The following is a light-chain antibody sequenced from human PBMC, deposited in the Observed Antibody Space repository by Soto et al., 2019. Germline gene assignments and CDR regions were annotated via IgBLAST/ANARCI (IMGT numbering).Light chain of an antibody. V-gene: IGKV1-5*03. CDR2: AAS. Sequence: DIQMTQFPSTLSASVGDRVTITCRASQSIRRWLAWYQQRPGKAPKLLIHAASSLDRGVPSRFSGSGYGTEFTLTINSLQTDDFAIYYCQQYNIDSGLTFGGWNKVEIK. J-gene: IGKJ4*02. CDR1: QSIRRW. CDR3: QQYNIDSGLT.